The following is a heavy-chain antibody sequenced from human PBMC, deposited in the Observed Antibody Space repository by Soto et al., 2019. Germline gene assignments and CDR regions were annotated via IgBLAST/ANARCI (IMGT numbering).Heavy chain of an antibody. CDR2: INPRGGST. CDR1: GYTFTSYY. CDR3: ARDALKYDVWSGPPGYLDY. V-gene: IGHV1-46*03. D-gene: IGHD3-3*01. J-gene: IGHJ4*02. Sequence: ASVKVSCKASGYTFTSYYMHWVQQAPGQGLEWMGIINPRGGSTSYAQKFQGRVTMTRDTSTTTVYMELSSLRSDDTAVYYCARDALKYDVWSGPPGYLDYWGQGTLVHVSS.